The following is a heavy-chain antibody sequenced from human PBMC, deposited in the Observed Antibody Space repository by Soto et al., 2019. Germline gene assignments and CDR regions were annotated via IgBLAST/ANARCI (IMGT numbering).Heavy chain of an antibody. V-gene: IGHV3-11*06. Sequence: GGSLRLSCAVSGFTFSEYYMHWIRQSPGKGLEWLSYISSSGRYTNYADSVKDRFTISRDNARNSLFLQMDSLRAEDSALYYCARGTSFSGYERADYWGQGTLVTVSS. CDR1: GFTFSEYY. CDR3: ARGTSFSGYERADY. J-gene: IGHJ4*02. CDR2: ISSSGRYT. D-gene: IGHD5-12*01.